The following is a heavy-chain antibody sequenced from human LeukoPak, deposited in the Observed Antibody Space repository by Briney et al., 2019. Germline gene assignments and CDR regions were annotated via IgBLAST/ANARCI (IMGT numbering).Heavy chain of an antibody. J-gene: IGHJ4*01. V-gene: IGHV4-59*08. CDR1: GASINNNF. Sequence: SETLSLTCTVSGASINNNFWTWIRQPPGKGLEWIGYIYSSGSANYNSSLKSRVIISGDTSKNQTSLNLTSVTAADTAVYFCVRHRDYYDTWGHGTLVTVSS. CDR2: IYSSGSA. D-gene: IGHD3-22*01. CDR3: VRHRDYYDT.